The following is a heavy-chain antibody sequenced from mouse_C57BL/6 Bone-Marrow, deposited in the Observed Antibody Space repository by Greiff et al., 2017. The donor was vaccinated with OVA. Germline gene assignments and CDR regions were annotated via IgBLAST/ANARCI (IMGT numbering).Heavy chain of an antibody. J-gene: IGHJ1*03. Sequence: EVKLVESGGGLVQPGGSLKLSCAASGFTFSDYGMAWVRQAPRKGPEWVAFISNLAYSIYYADTVTGRFPLSRENAKNTLYLEMRSMRSDDTARDYGARNRNYGWYFDVWGTGTTVTVSS. CDR1: GFTFSDYG. CDR2: ISNLAYSI. D-gene: IGHD2-5*01. V-gene: IGHV5-15*01. CDR3: ARNRNYGWYFDV.